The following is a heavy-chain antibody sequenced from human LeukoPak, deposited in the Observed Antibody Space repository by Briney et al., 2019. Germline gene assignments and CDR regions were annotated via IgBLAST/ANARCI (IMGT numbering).Heavy chain of an antibody. J-gene: IGHJ4*02. Sequence: TSETLSLTCTVSGGSISRDYWSWIRQPPGKGLEWIGYIYYTGSTNYNPSLKSRVTISVDTSKNQFSLKLSSVTAADTAVYYCARDRPRGSSLDYWGQGTLVTVSS. V-gene: IGHV4-59*01. D-gene: IGHD6-13*01. CDR1: GGSISRDY. CDR2: IYYTGST. CDR3: ARDRPRGSSLDY.